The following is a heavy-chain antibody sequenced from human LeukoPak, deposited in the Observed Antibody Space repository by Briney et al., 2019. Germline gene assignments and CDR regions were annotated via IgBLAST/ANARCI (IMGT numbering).Heavy chain of an antibody. CDR2: INPNSGGT. D-gene: IGHD5-24*01. Sequence: GASVKVSCKASGYTFTGYYFHWVRQAPGQGLEWMGWINPNSGGTNYAQKFQGRVTMTRDTSSSTVYMELSRLTSDDTAVYYCARDSTMAGPEGIDYRGQGTLVTVSS. J-gene: IGHJ4*02. V-gene: IGHV1-2*02. CDR3: ARDSTMAGPEGIDY. CDR1: GYTFTGYY.